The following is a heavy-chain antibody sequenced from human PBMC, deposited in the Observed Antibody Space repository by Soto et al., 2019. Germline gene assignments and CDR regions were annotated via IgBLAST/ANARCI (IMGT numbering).Heavy chain of an antibody. CDR2: ISGSGGST. CDR3: AKTPFNGWFGEFPIDP. Sequence: GGSLRPSCAASGFTFSSYATSWVRQAPGKGLEWVSAISGSGGSTYYADSVKGRFTIPRDNSKNTLYLQMNSLRAEDTAVYYCAKTPFNGWFGEFPIDPWGQGTLVTVSS. V-gene: IGHV3-23*01. J-gene: IGHJ5*02. CDR1: GFTFSSYA. D-gene: IGHD3-10*01.